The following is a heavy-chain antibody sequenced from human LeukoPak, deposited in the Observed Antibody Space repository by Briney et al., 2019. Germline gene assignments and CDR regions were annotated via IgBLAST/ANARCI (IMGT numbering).Heavy chain of an antibody. CDR1: QFTLGDYY. D-gene: IGHD1-7*01. J-gene: IGHJ4*02. Sequence: GGSLRLSCAASQFTLGDYYMTWIRQAPGKGLEWVSYISNSGTTTLYADSVKGRFTISRDNAKNLLYLQMNSLRDEDMAVYYCVREGNYASGFEYWGQGTLVTVSS. CDR2: ISNSGTTT. CDR3: VREGNYASGFEY. V-gene: IGHV3-11*04.